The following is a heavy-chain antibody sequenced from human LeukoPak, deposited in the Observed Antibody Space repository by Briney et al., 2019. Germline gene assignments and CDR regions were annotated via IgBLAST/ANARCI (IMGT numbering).Heavy chain of an antibody. J-gene: IGHJ6*02. V-gene: IGHV3-23*01. Sequence: AGGSLRLSCAASGFSFSNHAMSWVRQAPGKGLEWVSVISGSGGTIYYAASVKGRFTISRDNSKNTLYLQMSNLRAEDTAVYFCARGGGLDVWGQGATVTVSS. CDR1: GFSFSNHA. CDR2: ISGSGGTI. CDR3: ARGGGLDV. D-gene: IGHD3-16*01.